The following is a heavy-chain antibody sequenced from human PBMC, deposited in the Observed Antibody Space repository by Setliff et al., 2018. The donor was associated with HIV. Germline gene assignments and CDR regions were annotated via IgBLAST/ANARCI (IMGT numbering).Heavy chain of an antibody. D-gene: IGHD3-10*01. V-gene: IGHV3-74*01. CDR1: GFTFSSYW. Sequence: GGSLRLSCATSGFTFSSYWMHWVRQAPGKGLQWIARINSDGRSTDYAGSVKGRFTISKDTARNTLYLQMNTVTAEDTAVYYCTTPRISGSSGWYFDYWGHGTLVTVSS. CDR3: TTPRISGSSGWYFDY. J-gene: IGHJ4*01. CDR2: INSDGRST.